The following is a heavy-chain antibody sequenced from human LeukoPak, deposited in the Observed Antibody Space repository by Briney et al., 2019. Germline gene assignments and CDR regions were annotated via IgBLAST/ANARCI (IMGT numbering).Heavy chain of an antibody. CDR1: GYTLTSYG. J-gene: IGHJ5*02. D-gene: IGHD6-19*01. CDR2: ISAYNGNT. Sequence: GASVKVSCKGSGYTLTSYGISWVRQAPGQGLEWMGWISAYNGNTNYAQKLQGRVTMTTDTSTRKAYMELRSLRSDDTAVYYCARDSSSGWYLFNWFDPWGQGTLVTVSS. CDR3: ARDSSSGWYLFNWFDP. V-gene: IGHV1-18*01.